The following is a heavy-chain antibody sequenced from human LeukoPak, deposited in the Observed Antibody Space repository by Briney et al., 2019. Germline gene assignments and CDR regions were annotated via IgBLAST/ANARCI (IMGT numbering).Heavy chain of an antibody. CDR2: INHGGST. J-gene: IGHJ6*03. V-gene: IGHV4-34*01. Sequence: SETLSLTCAVYGGSFSGYYWSWIRQPPGKGLEWIGEINHGGSTNYNPSLKSRVTISVDTAKNQFSLKLSSVTAADTAVYYCARGGRGRVPAAHMDVWGKGTTVTVSS. D-gene: IGHD2-2*01. CDR3: ARGGRGRVPAAHMDV. CDR1: GGSFSGYY.